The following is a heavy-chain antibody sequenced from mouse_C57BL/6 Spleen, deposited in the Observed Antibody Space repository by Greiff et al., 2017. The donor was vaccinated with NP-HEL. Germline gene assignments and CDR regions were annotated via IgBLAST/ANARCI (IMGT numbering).Heavy chain of an antibody. J-gene: IGHJ4*01. D-gene: IGHD2-3*01. CDR1: GYTFTSYW. CDR2: IDPSDSYT. Sequence: QVQLQQPGAELVMPGASVKLSCKASGYTFTSYWMHWVKQRPGQGLEWIGEIDPSDSYTNYNQKFKGKSTLTVDKSSSTAYMQRSSLTSEDSAVYYCARERWLLQGDAMDYWGQGTSVTVSS. V-gene: IGHV1-69*01. CDR3: ARERWLLQGDAMDY.